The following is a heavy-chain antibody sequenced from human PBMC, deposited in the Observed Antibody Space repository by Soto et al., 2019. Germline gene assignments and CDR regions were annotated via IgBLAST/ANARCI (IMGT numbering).Heavy chain of an antibody. CDR2: ISVYNGNT. V-gene: IGHV1-18*01. Sequence: ASVKVSCKASGYNFINYGITWVRQAPGQGLEWMGWISVYNGNTKYAQNLQGRVTMTTDTSTGTAYMELRSLRSDDTAVYFCVRDLDGSGSYYTDYWGLGTLVTVSS. CDR3: VRDLDGSGSYYTDY. CDR1: GYNFINYG. J-gene: IGHJ4*02. D-gene: IGHD3-10*01.